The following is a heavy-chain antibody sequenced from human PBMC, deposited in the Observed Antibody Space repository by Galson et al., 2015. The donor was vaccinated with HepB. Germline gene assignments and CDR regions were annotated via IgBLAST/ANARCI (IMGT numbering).Heavy chain of an antibody. CDR3: ARTTARPPEFDY. V-gene: IGHV1-18*01. CDR1: GYTFSSYAIHG. J-gene: IGHJ4*02. CDR2: ISTYNGNT. Sequence: SVKVSCKASGYTFSSYAIHGITWVRQAPGQGLEWMGWISTYNGNTNYAQKVQGRVTMTTDTSTNTAYMELRSLRSDDTAVYYCARTTARPPEFDYWGQGTLVIVSS. D-gene: IGHD1-14*01.